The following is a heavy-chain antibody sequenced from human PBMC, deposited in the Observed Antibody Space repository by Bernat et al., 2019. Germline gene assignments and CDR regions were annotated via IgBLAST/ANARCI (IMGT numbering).Heavy chain of an antibody. V-gene: IGHV3-7*04. CDR3: ATEAPLDS. Sequence: VERVGWGGDGVERGGSLRLPCAACGINFGDWWMRWVRQAPGKGLEWVAYIKQDGNEKFYVDSERGRFTISRHNDKNLLYLQVNNLRVEDTALELCATEAPLDSWGQGTLVTVSS. J-gene: IGHJ4*02. CDR2: IKQDGNEK. CDR1: GINFGDWW.